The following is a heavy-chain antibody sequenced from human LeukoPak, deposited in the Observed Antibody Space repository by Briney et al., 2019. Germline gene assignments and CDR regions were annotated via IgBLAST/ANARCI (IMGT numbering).Heavy chain of an antibody. J-gene: IGHJ4*02. D-gene: IGHD3-3*01. Sequence: GGSLRLSCAASGFTVSTNYMSWVRQAPGKGLEWVSLIYSGGSTFYADSVKGRFTIPRDNSKNTLYLQMNSLRAEDTAVYYCARSFAPDYWGQGTLVTVSS. CDR2: IYSGGST. CDR3: ARSFAPDY. CDR1: GFTVSTNY. V-gene: IGHV3-53*01.